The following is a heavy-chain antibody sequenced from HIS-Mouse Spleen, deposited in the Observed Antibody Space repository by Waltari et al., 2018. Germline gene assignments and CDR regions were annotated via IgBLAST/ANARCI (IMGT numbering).Heavy chain of an antibody. CDR2: INHSGST. J-gene: IGHJ2*01. CDR1: GGSFSGYY. Sequence: QVQLQQWGAGLLKPSETLSLTCAVYGGSFSGYYWSWIRQPPGKGLEWLGEINHSGSTNYNPYLKSRVTISVDTSKNQFSLKLSSVTAADTAVYYCARVRTGDPSYWYFDLWGRGTLVTVSS. V-gene: IGHV4-34*01. CDR3: ARVRTGDPSYWYFDL. D-gene: IGHD7-27*01.